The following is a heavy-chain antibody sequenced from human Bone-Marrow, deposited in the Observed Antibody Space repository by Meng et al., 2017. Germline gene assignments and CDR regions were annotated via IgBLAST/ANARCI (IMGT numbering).Heavy chain of an antibody. D-gene: IGHD6-13*01. CDR1: GFTFSSYS. J-gene: IGHJ4*02. Sequence: GGSLRLSCAASGFTFSSYSMNWVRQAPGKGLEWVSSISSSSSYIYYADSVKGRFTISRDNAKNSLYLQMNSLRAEDTAVYYCAREAAAVGIDYWGQGTLVTVSS. CDR2: ISSSSSYI. V-gene: IGHV3-21*01. CDR3: AREAAAVGIDY.